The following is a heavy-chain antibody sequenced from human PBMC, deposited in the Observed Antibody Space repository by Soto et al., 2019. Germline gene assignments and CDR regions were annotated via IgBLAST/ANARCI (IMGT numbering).Heavy chain of an antibody. V-gene: IGHV3-15*01. CDR1: VITLSNFC. D-gene: IGHD3-16*01. Sequence: GTLRLSCAASVITLSNFCMTWMRQAPGKGLEWVGGIKSKADGSTKEYGTPVKDRFIISRDGSKNTVDLQMHALRTEDTAFYYCATPRPGSHGYSFWGHGALVTVSS. CDR3: ATPRPGSHGYSF. CDR2: IKSKADGSTK. J-gene: IGHJ4*01.